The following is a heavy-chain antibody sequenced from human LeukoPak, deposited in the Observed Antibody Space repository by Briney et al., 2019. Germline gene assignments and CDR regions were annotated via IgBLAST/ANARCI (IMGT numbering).Heavy chain of an antibody. Sequence: GASVKVSCKASGYTFTGYYMHWVRQAPGQGLEWMGWINPNSGGTNYAQKFQGRVTMTRATSISTAYMELSRLRSDDTAVYYCAIPEGYCSGGSCYAPSNWGQGTLVTVSS. CDR3: AIPEGYCSGGSCYAPSN. V-gene: IGHV1-2*02. CDR2: INPNSGGT. J-gene: IGHJ4*02. CDR1: GYTFTGYY. D-gene: IGHD2-15*01.